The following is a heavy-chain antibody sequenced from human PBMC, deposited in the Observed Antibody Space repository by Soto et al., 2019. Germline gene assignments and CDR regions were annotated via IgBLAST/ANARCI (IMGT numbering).Heavy chain of an antibody. CDR2: ISYEGSNT. Sequence: GGSLRLSCVASGFTFGTYAIHWVRQAPGKGLQWVALISYEGSNTYYADSVKGRFTISRDNSKNTLYLEMNTLRPEDTAAYYCARVTPGNNLYYFSGLDVWGQGTSVTVSS. D-gene: IGHD1-1*01. V-gene: IGHV3-30-3*01. CDR3: ARVTPGNNLYYFSGLDV. J-gene: IGHJ6*02. CDR1: GFTFGTYA.